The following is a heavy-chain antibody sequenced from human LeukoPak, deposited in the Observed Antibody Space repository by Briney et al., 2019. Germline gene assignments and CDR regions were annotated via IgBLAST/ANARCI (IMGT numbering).Heavy chain of an antibody. CDR3: AKDPPILRWSFDY. Sequence: GGSLRLSCAASGFTFSTYSMSWVRRTSGKGLEWVSALTGGGGTTYYADSVKGRFTISRDNSKNTLYLQMNSLRAEDTAVYYCAKDPPILRWSFDYWGQGTLVTVSS. D-gene: IGHD4-23*01. V-gene: IGHV3-23*01. J-gene: IGHJ4*02. CDR1: GFTFSTYS. CDR2: LTGGGGTT.